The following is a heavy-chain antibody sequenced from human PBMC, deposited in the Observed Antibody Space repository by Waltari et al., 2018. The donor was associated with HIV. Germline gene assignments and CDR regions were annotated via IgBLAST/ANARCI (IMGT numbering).Heavy chain of an antibody. D-gene: IGHD5-12*01. V-gene: IGHV4-39*02. CDR3: AREEMATILDY. Sequence: QLQLQESGPGLVKPSETLSLTCTVSGGFISSSSYYWGWIRQPPGKGLEWIGSIYYSGSTYYNPSLKSRVTISVDTSKNQFSLKLSSVTAADTAVYYCAREEMATILDYWGQGTLVTVSS. CDR2: IYYSGST. J-gene: IGHJ4*02. CDR1: GGFISSSSYY.